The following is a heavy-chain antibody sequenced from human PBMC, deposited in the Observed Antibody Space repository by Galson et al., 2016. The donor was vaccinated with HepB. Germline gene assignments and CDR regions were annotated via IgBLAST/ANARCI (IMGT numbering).Heavy chain of an antibody. D-gene: IGHD4-17*01. CDR1: GGSFNSRNYY. J-gene: IGHJ4*02. V-gene: IGHV4-31*03. CDR3: ARSQMYGDYVSPDY. Sequence: TLSLTCSVSGGSFNSRNYYWTWVRQDPGKGLEWIGHIRHGGSTSYNPSLKSRATISADTSKNQFSLNLNSVTAADTAMYYCARSQMYGDYVSPDYWGQGTLVTVSS. CDR2: IRHGGST.